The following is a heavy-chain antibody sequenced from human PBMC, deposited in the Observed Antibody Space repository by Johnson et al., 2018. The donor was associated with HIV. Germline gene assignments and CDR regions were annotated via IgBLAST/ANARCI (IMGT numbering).Heavy chain of an antibody. J-gene: IGHJ3*01. Sequence: QVQLVESGGGLVKPGGSLRLSCAASGFIFSDNYMTWIRQAPGKGLEWVSYISSSGTTIYYADSVKGRFTISRDNARNSLYLHMNSLRAEDTALYYCARGRGTYYYDFSIAYPVQDPRAVVGAFDVWGQGTMVTVSS. V-gene: IGHV3-11*04. CDR3: ARGRGTYYYDFSIAYPVQDPRAVVGAFDV. CDR1: GFIFSDNY. CDR2: ISSSGTTI. D-gene: IGHD3-22*01.